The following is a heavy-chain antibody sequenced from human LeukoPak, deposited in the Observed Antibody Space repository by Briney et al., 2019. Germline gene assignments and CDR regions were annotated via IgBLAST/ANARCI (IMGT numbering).Heavy chain of an antibody. J-gene: IGHJ4*02. Sequence: ASVKVSCKASGYTFIDYSIHWVRQAPGQGLEWMGEINPNNGDTNFAPEFQRRVTMARDTSITTAFMELSSLRYADTAIYYCATHCSGAACFDYWGQGTLVTVSS. V-gene: IGHV1-2*02. CDR2: INPNNGDT. CDR1: GYTFIDYS. CDR3: ATHCSGAACFDY. D-gene: IGHD2-15*01.